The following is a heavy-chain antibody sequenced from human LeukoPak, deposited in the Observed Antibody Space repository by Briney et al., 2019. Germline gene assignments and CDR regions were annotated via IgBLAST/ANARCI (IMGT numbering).Heavy chain of an antibody. CDR1: GFTFRSYS. CDR2: ISGGSSTI. D-gene: IGHD4-23*01. Sequence: GGSLRLSWAASGFTFRSYSMHWIRQAPGKGLEWVSYISGGSSTIYYADSVKGRFTISRDNAKNSLYLQMNSLRSEDTAVYYCARGFFRWYYYYGMDVWGQGTTVTVSS. V-gene: IGHV3-48*04. CDR3: ARGFFRWYYYYGMDV. J-gene: IGHJ6*02.